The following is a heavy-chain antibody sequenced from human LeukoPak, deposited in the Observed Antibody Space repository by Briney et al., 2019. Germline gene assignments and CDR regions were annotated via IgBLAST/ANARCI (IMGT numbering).Heavy chain of an antibody. J-gene: IGHJ4*02. D-gene: IGHD1-26*01. CDR3: TSSYQWEPSDY. V-gene: IGHV3-49*03. CDR1: GFTFGDYA. CDR2: IRSKAYGGTT. Sequence: GGSLRLSCTASGFTFGDYAMSWFRQAPGKGLEWVGFIRSKAYGGTTEYAASVKGRFTISRDDSKSIAYLQMYSLKTEDTAVYYCTSSYQWEPSDYWGQGTLVTVSS.